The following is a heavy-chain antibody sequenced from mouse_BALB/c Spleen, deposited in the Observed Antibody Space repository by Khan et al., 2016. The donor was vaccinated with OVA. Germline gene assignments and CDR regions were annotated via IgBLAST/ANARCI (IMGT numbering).Heavy chain of an antibody. J-gene: IGHJ2*01. CDR3: AISAI. CDR1: RFTIRGYG. CDR2: IDSTSGST. D-gene: IGHD2-12*01. Sequence: VELQESGGGLVQSGASLKRSCAASRFTIRGYGMYSVHQTPDKRLELVATIDSTSGSTDYPDSVKRQFTISGDNAKNAPYLPMRSLKSEDTAMYYCAISAIWGQGTTLTVSS. V-gene: IGHV5-6-3*01.